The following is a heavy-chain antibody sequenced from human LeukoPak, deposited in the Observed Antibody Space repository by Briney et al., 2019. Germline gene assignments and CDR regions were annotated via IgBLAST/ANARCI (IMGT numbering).Heavy chain of an antibody. J-gene: IGHJ3*02. CDR2: IYYSGCT. Sequence: SETLSLTCTVSGVSISSSSYYWSWIRQHPGKGLEWIGYIYYSGCTYYNPSLKSRVTISVDTSKNQFSLKLSSVAAADTAVYYCARDFRGSVDAFDIWGQGTMVAVSS. CDR3: ARDFRGSVDAFDI. V-gene: IGHV4-31*03. CDR1: GVSISSSSYY.